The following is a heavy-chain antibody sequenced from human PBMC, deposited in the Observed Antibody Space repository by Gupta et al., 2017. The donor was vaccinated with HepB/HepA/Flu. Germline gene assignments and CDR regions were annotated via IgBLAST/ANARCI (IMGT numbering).Heavy chain of an antibody. Sequence: QLQQSGPGLVKPSQTLSLTCAISGDSVSSSSGAWNWIRQSPSRGLEWLGRTYYRSKWYNEYARAVKSRITINQDTAKNQFSLQLISVTTEDTAVYYFARANAGDYVWFAPGGQGSLVTVAS. D-gene: IGHD4-17*01. V-gene: IGHV6-1*01. CDR1: GDSVSSSSGA. J-gene: IGHJ5*02. CDR2: TYYRSKWYN. CDR3: ARANAGDYVWFAP.